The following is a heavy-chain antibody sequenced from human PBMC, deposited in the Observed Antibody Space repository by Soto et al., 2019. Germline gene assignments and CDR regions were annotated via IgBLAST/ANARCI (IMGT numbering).Heavy chain of an antibody. CDR3: ARLIGNSWLDS. Sequence: SVKVSCKASGFTFSSSGIHWVRQARGQRLEWIGWIVVGSGNTNYAQKFQERVTITRDVSTNTAYMELTSLRSEDTAVYYCARLIGNSWLDSWGQGTLVTVSS. V-gene: IGHV1-58*02. CDR1: GFTFSSSG. D-gene: IGHD2-8*01. J-gene: IGHJ5*01. CDR2: IVVGSGNT.